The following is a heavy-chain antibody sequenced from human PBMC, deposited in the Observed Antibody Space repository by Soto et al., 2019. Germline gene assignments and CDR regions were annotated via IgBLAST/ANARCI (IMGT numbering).Heavy chain of an antibody. J-gene: IGHJ4*02. CDR3: ARRSSGWYFDY. CDR1: GFTFSSYA. D-gene: IGHD6-19*01. V-gene: IGHV3-23*01. CDR2: ISGSGDST. Sequence: EVQLLESGGGLVQPGGSLRLPCAASGFTFSSYAMNWVRQAPGKGLEWVSVISGSGDSTYYADSVKGRFTISRDNSKNTLYLQMNSLRAEDTAVYYCARRSSGWYFDYWGQGTLVTVSS.